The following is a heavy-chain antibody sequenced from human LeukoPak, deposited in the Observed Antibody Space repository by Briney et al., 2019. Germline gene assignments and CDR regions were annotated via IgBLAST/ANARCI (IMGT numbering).Heavy chain of an antibody. J-gene: IGHJ4*02. CDR1: GGSISSGGYY. Sequence: PSETLSLTCTVSGGSISSGGYYWSWIRQPPGKGLEWIGYIYHSGSTNYNPSLKSRVTISVDKSKNQFSLKLSSVTAADTAVYYCARVLGARDYFDYWGQGTLVTVSS. CDR2: IYHSGST. V-gene: IGHV4-30-2*01. D-gene: IGHD3-3*02. CDR3: ARVLGARDYFDY.